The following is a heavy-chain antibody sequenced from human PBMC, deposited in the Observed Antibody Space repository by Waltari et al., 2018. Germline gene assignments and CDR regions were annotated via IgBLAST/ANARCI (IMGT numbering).Heavy chain of an antibody. Sequence: EVQLVESGGGLVQPGGSLRLSCAASGFTFSSYWMSWVRQAPGKGLEGVANIKQDGSEKFYVDSVKGRFTISRDNAKNSLYLQMNSLRAEDTAVYYCARDVYSSSWYPYWGQGTLVTVSS. V-gene: IGHV3-7*01. J-gene: IGHJ4*02. CDR1: GFTFSSYW. CDR3: ARDVYSSSWYPY. D-gene: IGHD6-13*01. CDR2: IKQDGSEK.